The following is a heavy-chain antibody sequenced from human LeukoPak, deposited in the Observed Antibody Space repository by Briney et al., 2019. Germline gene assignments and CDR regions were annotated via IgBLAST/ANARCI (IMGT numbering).Heavy chain of an antibody. Sequence: GEPLKISFKGSGSRFTSYWFGGVRQMPGKGREWMGLIYCGDCHTSYSPSFEGQVTISADTSISSAYLQWSSLKASDTAMYYCARVDTDMPYYQFYYGMDVWGQGTTVTVSS. D-gene: IGHD5-18*01. CDR2: IYCGDCHT. CDR3: ARVDTDMPYYQFYYGMDV. V-gene: IGHV5-51*01. J-gene: IGHJ6*02. CDR1: GSRFTSYW.